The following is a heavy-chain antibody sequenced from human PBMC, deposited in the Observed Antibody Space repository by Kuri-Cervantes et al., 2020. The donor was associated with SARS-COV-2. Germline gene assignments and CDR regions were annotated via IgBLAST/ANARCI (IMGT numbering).Heavy chain of an antibody. CDR3: ARARSAFGESKGDYYYYMDV. Sequence: SETLSLTCTVSGGSISSGDYYWSWIRQPPGKGLEWIGYIYYSGSTYYNPPLKSRVTISVDTSKNQFSLKLSSVTAADTAVYYCARARSAFGESKGDYYYYMDVWGKGTTVTVSS. V-gene: IGHV4-30-4*08. CDR1: GGSISSGDYY. CDR2: IYYSGST. J-gene: IGHJ6*03. D-gene: IGHD3-10*01.